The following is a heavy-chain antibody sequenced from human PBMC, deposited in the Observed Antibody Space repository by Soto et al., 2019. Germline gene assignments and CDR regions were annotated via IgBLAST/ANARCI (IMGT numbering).Heavy chain of an antibody. V-gene: IGHV3-74*01. D-gene: IGHD2-2*01. CDR2: INSDGSST. Sequence: LRLSCAASGFTFSSYWIHWVRQAPGKGLVWVSRINSDGSSTSYADSVKGRFTISRDNAKNTLYLQMNSLRAEDTAVYYCARDSRDQYQLLYWGQGTLVTVSS. CDR3: ARDSRDQYQLLY. J-gene: IGHJ4*02. CDR1: GFTFSSYW.